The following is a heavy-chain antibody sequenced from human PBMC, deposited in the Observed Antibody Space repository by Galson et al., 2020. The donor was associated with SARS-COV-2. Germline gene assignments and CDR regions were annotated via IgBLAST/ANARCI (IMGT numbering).Heavy chain of an antibody. Sequence: SQTLSLTCALSGDSVSSTSAAWNWIRPSPSRGLEWLGRPYYRFKWYNDYAVAVKSRITINPDTTKNQFSLQLRLVTPEDTAVYYCASLANRDGFDVWGQGTTVTVSS. CDR3: ASLANRDGFDV. CDR2: PYYRFKWYN. D-gene: IGHD5-12*01. CDR1: GDSVSSTSAA. J-gene: IGHJ6*02. V-gene: IGHV6-1*01.